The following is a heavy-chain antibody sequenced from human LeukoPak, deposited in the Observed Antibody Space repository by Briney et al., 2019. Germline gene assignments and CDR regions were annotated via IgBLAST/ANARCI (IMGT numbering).Heavy chain of an antibody. J-gene: IGHJ4*02. D-gene: IGHD3-10*01. CDR1: GYSFSVYY. V-gene: IGHV1-2*02. CDR3: ARDYGGERGGYYFDS. Sequence: ASVKVSCKASGYSFSVYYIHWVRQAPGQGLEWMGWINPRISGTNYAQIFQGRVTMTSDTSISTAYMELSRLGSEDTAVYYCARDYGGERGGYYFDSLGQGTLVTVSS. CDR2: INPRISGT.